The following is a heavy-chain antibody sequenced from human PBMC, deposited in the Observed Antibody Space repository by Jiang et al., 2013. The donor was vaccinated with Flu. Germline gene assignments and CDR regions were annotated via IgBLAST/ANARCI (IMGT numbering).Heavy chain of an antibody. CDR2: IYYSGST. J-gene: IGHJ4*02. CDR1: GGSISSYY. CDR3: ARYQAPYDSSSYYLGVFDY. D-gene: IGHD3-22*01. V-gene: IGHV4-59*01. Sequence: GSGLVKPSETLSLTCTVSGGSISSYYWSWIRQPPGKGLEWIGSIYYSGSTNYNPSLKSRVTISVDTSKNQFSLELNSVTAADTAMYYCARYQAPYDSSSYYLGVFDYWGQGALVTVSS.